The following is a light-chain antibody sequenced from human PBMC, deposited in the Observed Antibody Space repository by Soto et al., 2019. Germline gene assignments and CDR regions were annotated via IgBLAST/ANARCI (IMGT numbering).Light chain of an antibody. CDR2: GNS. Sequence: QSVLTQPPSVSGAPGQRVTISCTGSSSNIGAHYDVHWYQQLPGTAPKLLIYGNSNRPSGVPDRFSGSKSGTSASLAITGLQAEDEADYYCATWDDSLDVHVFGTGTKLTVL. CDR3: ATWDDSLDVHV. J-gene: IGLJ1*01. CDR1: SSNIGAHYD. V-gene: IGLV1-40*01.